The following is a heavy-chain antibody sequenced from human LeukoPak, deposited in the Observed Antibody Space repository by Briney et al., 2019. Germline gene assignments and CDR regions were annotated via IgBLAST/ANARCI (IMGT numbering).Heavy chain of an antibody. Sequence: VASVKVSCKASGGTFSSYAISWVRQAPGQGLEWMGGIIPIFGTANYAQKFQGRVTITADESTSTAYMELSSLRSEDTAVYYCARDLYDFWSGYTNWFDPWGQGTLVTVSS. CDR3: ARDLYDFWSGYTNWFDP. CDR1: GGTFSSYA. CDR2: IIPIFGTA. J-gene: IGHJ5*02. V-gene: IGHV1-69*13. D-gene: IGHD3-3*01.